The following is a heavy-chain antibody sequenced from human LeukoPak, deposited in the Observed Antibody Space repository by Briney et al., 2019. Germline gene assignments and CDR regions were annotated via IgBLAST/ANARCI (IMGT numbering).Heavy chain of an antibody. Sequence: EASVKVSCKASGGTFSSYAVSWVRQAPGQGLEWMGGIIPIFGTANYAQKFQGRVTITADESTSTAYMELSSLRSEDTAVYYCARDVVPAAYYFDYWGQGTLVTVSS. CDR1: GGTFSSYA. CDR2: IIPIFGTA. V-gene: IGHV1-69*13. J-gene: IGHJ4*02. CDR3: ARDVVPAAYYFDY. D-gene: IGHD2-2*01.